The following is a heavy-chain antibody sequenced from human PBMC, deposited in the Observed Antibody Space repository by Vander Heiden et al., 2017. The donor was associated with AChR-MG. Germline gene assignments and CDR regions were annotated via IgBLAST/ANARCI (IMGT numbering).Heavy chain of an antibody. Sequence: QVQLVQSGAAVKKPGASVKVYCKASGYTFSNYDINWVRQAPGQGLEWMAWMNPKSGNTGYAHKFQGRVTMTRNTSISTAYMELSNLRSEDTAVYYCARDRVHSDYPDVFDIWGQGTIVTVSS. CDR2: MNPKSGNT. CDR1: GYTFSNYD. J-gene: IGHJ3*02. D-gene: IGHD4-4*01. CDR3: ARDRVHSDYPDVFDI. V-gene: IGHV1-8*01.